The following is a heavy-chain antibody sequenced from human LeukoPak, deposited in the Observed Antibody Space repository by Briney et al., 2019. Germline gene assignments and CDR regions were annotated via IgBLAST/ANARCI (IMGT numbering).Heavy chain of an antibody. CDR1: GFTFDDYG. V-gene: IGHV3-20*04. CDR3: ARCSRSSTDCYSAFDI. CDR2: ITNWNGGST. J-gene: IGHJ3*02. D-gene: IGHD2-2*02. Sequence: GGSLRLSCEASGFTFDDYGMSWVRQAAGKGLEWVSAITNWNGGSTGYAGSVRGRFTVPRDNAKNSLYLQMNSLRAEDTALYYCARCSRSSTDCYSAFDIWGQGTVVTVSS.